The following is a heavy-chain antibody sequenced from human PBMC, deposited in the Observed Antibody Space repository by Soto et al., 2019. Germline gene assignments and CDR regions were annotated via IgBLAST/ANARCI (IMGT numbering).Heavy chain of an antibody. CDR2: ISSSVGNT. D-gene: IGHD1-1*01. CDR1: GFTFTNYA. V-gene: IGHV3-23*01. CDR3: AKHRGPTTYYFDY. J-gene: IGHJ4*02. Sequence: PGGSLRLSCIASGFTFTNYAMNWVRQAPGKGLEWISTISSSVGNTYYADSVRGRFTVSRDNSKNTLYLQINNLRPEDTAIYYCAKHRGPTTYYFDYWGRGTLVTVSS.